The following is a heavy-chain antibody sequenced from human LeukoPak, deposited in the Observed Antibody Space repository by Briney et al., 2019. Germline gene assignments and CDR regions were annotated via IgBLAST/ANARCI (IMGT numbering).Heavy chain of an antibody. D-gene: IGHD3-3*01. J-gene: IGHJ4*02. CDR2: IYPGDSDT. V-gene: IGHV5-51*01. CDR1: GYNFTSYR. CDR3: ARFGSGDYFDS. Sequence: GESLKISCQGSGYNFTSYRIAWVRQMPGKGLEWMGIIYPGDSDTRYSPSFQGQVTISADKSISTAYLQWSSLKASDTAMYYCARFGSGDYFDSWGQGTLVTVSS.